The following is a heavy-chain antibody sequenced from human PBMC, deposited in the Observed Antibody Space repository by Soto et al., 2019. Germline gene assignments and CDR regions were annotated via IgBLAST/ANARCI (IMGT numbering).Heavy chain of an antibody. CDR1: GYTFTSYD. D-gene: IGHD1-7*01. J-gene: IGHJ6*03. V-gene: IGHV1-8*01. Sequence: GASVKVSCKASGYTFTSYDINWVRQATGQGLEWMGWMNPNSGNTGYAQKFQGGVTMTRNTSISTAYMELSSLRSEDTAVYYCAIRDNWNYVDYSYYYMDVWGKGTTVTVS. CDR2: MNPNSGNT. CDR3: AIRDNWNYVDYSYYYMDV.